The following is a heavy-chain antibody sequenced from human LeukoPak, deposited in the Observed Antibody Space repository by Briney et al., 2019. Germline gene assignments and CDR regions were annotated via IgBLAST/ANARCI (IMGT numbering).Heavy chain of an antibody. V-gene: IGHV4-34*01. D-gene: IGHD4-17*01. Sequence: PSETLSLTCAVSGGSFIGFHWNWIRQSPTRGLEWIGEVNHSGSTNYNPSLKSRVTISVVTSKNQFSPKRRYVTAPDTAVYYCARDPTTVIAVSYYFDFWGQGTQVTVSS. CDR1: GGSFIGFH. CDR3: ARDPTTVIAVSYYFDF. J-gene: IGHJ4*02. CDR2: VNHSGST.